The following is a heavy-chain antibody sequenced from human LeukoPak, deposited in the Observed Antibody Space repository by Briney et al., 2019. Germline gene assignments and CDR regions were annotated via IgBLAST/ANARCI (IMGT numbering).Heavy chain of an antibody. V-gene: IGHV3-30*18. Sequence: QPGGSLRLSCAASGFTFSNYGMHWVRQAPGKGLEWVAVISYDGSNKYYADSVKGRFTISRDNSKNTLYLQMNSLRAEDTAVYYCAEDGSSSWYGSDWFDSWGQGTLVTVSS. CDR1: GFTFSNYG. CDR3: AEDGSSSWYGSDWFDS. CDR2: ISYDGSNK. D-gene: IGHD6-13*01. J-gene: IGHJ5*01.